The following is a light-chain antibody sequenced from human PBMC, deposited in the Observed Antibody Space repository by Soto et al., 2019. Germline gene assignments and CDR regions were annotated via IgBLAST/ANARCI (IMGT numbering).Light chain of an antibody. V-gene: IGKV1-39*01. CDR1: QSISSY. Sequence: IQLTHSPYSLSASVGDRVTITCRASQSISSYLNWYQQKPGKAPKILIYAASSLQSGVPSRFSGSGSGTDFTLTISSMPPDDFATDYCQQYNSYWTFGQGTKVDIK. J-gene: IGKJ1*01. CDR3: QQYNSYWT. CDR2: AAS.